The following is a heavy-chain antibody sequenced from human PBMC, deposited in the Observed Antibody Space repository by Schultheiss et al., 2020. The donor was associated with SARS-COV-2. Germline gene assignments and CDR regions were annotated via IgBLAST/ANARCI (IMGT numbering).Heavy chain of an antibody. V-gene: IGHV3-48*03. J-gene: IGHJ2*01. CDR2: ISSSGSTI. CDR1: GFTFSSYE. Sequence: GGSLRLSCVASGFTFSSYEMNWVRQAPGKGLEWVSYISSSGSTIYYADSVKGRFTISRDNAKNSLYLQMNSLRAEDTAVYYCARASTPRYFDLWGRGTLVTVSS. CDR3: ARASTPRYFDL. D-gene: IGHD2-15*01.